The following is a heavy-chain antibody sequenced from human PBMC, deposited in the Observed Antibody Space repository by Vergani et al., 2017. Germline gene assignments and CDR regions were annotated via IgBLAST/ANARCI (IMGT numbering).Heavy chain of an antibody. Sequence: QVQLQESGPGLVKPSQTLSLTCTVSGGSISSGGYYWSWIRQHPGKGLEWIGYIYYSGSTYYNPSLKSRVTISVDTSKNQSSLKLSSVAAADTAVYYCARGGPAGSYHQFDYWGQGTLVTVSS. CDR3: ARGGPAGSYHQFDY. D-gene: IGHD3-10*01. CDR2: IYYSGST. CDR1: GGSISSGGYY. J-gene: IGHJ4*02. V-gene: IGHV4-31*03.